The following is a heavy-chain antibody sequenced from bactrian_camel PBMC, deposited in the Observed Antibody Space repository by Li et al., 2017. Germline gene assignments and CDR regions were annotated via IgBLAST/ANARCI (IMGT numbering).Heavy chain of an antibody. Sequence: HVQLVESGGGSVEAGGSLRLSCATSSVVFSDNCFAWFRLIPGREREGVASISIRNGSTDYTDSVKGRFTIPEDNFRRTVFLQMDDLKPDDTATYYCAAYYGGTGDCMVIGGILSPTHNRMQYWGKGTQVTVS. CDR2: ISIRNGST. J-gene: IGHJ7*01. CDR1: SVVFSDNC. D-gene: IGHD6*01. V-gene: IGHV3S63*01.